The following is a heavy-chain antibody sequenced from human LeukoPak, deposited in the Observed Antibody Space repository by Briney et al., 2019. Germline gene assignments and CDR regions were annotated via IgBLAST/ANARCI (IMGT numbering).Heavy chain of an antibody. D-gene: IGHD1-1*01. CDR2: IYPGDSDT. Sequence: GESLKISCKGSGYSFTSYWIGWVRQMPGKGLEWMGIIYPGDSDTRYSPSFQGQVTISADKSISTAYLQWSSLKASDTAMYYCARQLGTTGTTGYFDYWGQGTLVTVSS. CDR1: GYSFTSYW. V-gene: IGHV5-51*01. CDR3: ARQLGTTGTTGYFDY. J-gene: IGHJ4*02.